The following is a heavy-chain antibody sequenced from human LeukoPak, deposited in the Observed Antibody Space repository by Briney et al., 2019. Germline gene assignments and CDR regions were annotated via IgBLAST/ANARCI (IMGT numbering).Heavy chain of an antibody. D-gene: IGHD3-22*01. CDR1: GFTFSSYS. V-gene: IGHV3-48*04. J-gene: IGHJ4*02. CDR3: ARERYYDSSGPYYFDY. CDR2: ISSSSSTI. Sequence: GGSLRLSCAASGFTFSSYSMNWVRQAPGKGLEWVSYISSSSSTIYYADSVKGRFTISRDNAKNSLYLQMNSLRAEDTAVYYCARERYYDSSGPYYFDYWGQGTLVTVSS.